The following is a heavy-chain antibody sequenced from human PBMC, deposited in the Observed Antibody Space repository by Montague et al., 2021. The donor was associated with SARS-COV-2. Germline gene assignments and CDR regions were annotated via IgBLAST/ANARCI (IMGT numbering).Heavy chain of an antibody. Sequence: PALVKPTQTLTLTCTFSGISLSTSGVGVAWIRQPPGKALEWLALIYCDDDERYSPSMRSRLTIIKDTSENQVVLRMTNMDPMDTATYYCAPLGFDSRSYYTPHNWFDPWGQGILVTVSS. D-gene: IGHD3-10*01. CDR3: APLGFDSRSYYTPHNWFDP. J-gene: IGHJ5*02. V-gene: IGHV2-5*02. CDR2: IYCDDDE. CDR1: GISLSTSGVG.